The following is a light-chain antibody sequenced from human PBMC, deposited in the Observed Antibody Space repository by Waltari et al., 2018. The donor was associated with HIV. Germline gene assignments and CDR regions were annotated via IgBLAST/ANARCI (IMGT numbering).Light chain of an antibody. Sequence: SHELTQPPSVSVSPGQTPTTSRSGVYMGSKYASWYQQKPGQSPVLVLYPDDKPPSGFPERFSGSNSGNTATLTIAGTQAMDEADYYCQAWDSSTVLFGGGTKLTVL. CDR1: YMGSKY. CDR3: QAWDSSTVL. CDR2: PDD. V-gene: IGLV3-1*01. J-gene: IGLJ2*01.